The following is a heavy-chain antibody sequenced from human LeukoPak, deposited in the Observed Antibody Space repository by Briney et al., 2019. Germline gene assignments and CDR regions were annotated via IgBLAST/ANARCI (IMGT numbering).Heavy chain of an antibody. Sequence: PGGSLRLSCAASGFTFDDYAMHWVRQVPGKGLEWVSGISWNSVTKHYADSVKGRFTISRDNAKNSVYLQMNSLRAEDTAVYYCAREVGICSGGSCYFRFDYWGQGTLVTVSS. CDR1: GFTFDDYA. CDR3: AREVGICSGGSCYFRFDY. CDR2: ISWNSVTK. J-gene: IGHJ4*02. V-gene: IGHV3-9*01. D-gene: IGHD2-15*01.